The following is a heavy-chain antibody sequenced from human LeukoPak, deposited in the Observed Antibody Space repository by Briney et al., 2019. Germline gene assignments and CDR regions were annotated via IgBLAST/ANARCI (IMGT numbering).Heavy chain of an antibody. CDR2: MGGGRT. D-gene: IGHD6-13*01. J-gene: IGHJ4*02. V-gene: IGHV3-23*01. CDR3: GGLVAAAGTAY. CDR1: GFTFSNYA. Sequence: GGSLRLSCAASGFTFSNYAMNWVRQTPGKGLEWVSAMGGGRTQYGDSVKGRFTISRDNSKNTLFLQMNSLRVEDTAVYYCGGLVAAAGTAYWGQGTLVTVSS.